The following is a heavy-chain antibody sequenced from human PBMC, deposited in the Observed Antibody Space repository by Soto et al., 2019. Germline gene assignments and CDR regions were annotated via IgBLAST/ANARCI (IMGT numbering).Heavy chain of an antibody. D-gene: IGHD1-26*01. CDR1: GYIFTSYV. CDR2: INAGNGNT. CDR3: ERRNQELDY. V-gene: IGHV1-3*01. J-gene: IGHJ4*02. Sequence: ASVKVSCKASGYIFTSYVMHWFRQAPGQRLEWMGWINAGNGNTKYSPKYQGRVTITRDTYASAAHMHLSSLTSEDTAVYFCERRNQELDYWGQGTPVTASS.